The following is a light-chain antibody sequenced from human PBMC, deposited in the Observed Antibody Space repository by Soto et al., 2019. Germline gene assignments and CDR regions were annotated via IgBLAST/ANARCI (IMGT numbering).Light chain of an antibody. V-gene: IGLV2-14*03. CDR2: DVS. CDR1: SSDVGGYNY. J-gene: IGLJ1*01. CDR3: SSYTSTSTLYV. Sequence: QSALTQPASVSGSPGQSITISCTGTSSDVGGYNYVSWYQQYPGDVPKLIISDVSNRPLGISSRFSGSKSGNTASLTISGLQAEDEADYYCSSYTSTSTLYVFGTGTKVTVL.